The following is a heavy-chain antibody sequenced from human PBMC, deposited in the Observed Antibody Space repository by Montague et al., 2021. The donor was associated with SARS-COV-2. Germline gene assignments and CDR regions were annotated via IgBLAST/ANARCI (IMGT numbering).Heavy chain of an antibody. Sequence: SETLSLTCAVQGGSFSGYYWSWIRQPPEKGLEWIGEINQSGRTNNNPSLKSRVIISVDTSKNQFSLKLSSVTAADTAVYYCARRGSSVWGVTVSAELDYWGQGILVIVSS. CDR1: GGSFSGYY. V-gene: IGHV4-34*01. J-gene: IGHJ4*02. D-gene: IGHD3-10*01. CDR2: INQSGRT. CDR3: ARRGSSVWGVTVSAELDY.